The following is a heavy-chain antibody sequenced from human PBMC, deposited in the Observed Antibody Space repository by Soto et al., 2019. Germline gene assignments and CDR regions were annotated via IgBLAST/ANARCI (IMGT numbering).Heavy chain of an antibody. Sequence: EVQLLESGGGLVQPGGSLRLSCAASGFTFSSYAMSWVRQAQGKGLEWVSIIGVGGGDRYYPESVKVRFTIARDNSRDTLYLEMNSLRDEDTAVYYCARVRFGELVWGQGTLVTVSS. J-gene: IGHJ4*02. CDR1: GFTFSSYA. D-gene: IGHD3-10*01. CDR3: ARVRFGELV. CDR2: IGVGGGDR. V-gene: IGHV3-23*01.